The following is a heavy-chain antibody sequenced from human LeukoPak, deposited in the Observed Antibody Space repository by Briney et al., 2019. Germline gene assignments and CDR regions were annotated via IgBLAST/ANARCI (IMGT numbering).Heavy chain of an antibody. CDR2: INHSGST. CDR3: ARRRGVTIFGVVSTAPYCYYMDV. J-gene: IGHJ6*03. V-gene: IGHV4-34*01. CDR1: GGSFSGYY. Sequence: SETLSLTCAVYGGSFSGYYWSWIRQPPGKGLEWIGEINHSGSTNYNPSLKSRVTISVDTSKNQFSLKLSSVTAADTAVYYCARRRGVTIFGVVSTAPYCYYMDVWGKGTTVTVSS. D-gene: IGHD3-3*01.